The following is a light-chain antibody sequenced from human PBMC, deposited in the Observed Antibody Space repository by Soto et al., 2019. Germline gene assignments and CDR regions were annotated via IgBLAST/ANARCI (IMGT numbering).Light chain of an antibody. CDR3: SSYTSASAFVL. CDR1: SSDIGGYTY. Sequence: QSGLTQPASVSVSPGQSITISCTGTSSDIGGYTYVSWYQQHPGKAPKLVIYDVSHRPSGISNRFSGSKSANTASLTVSGLQAEDDADYYCSSYTSASAFVLFGGGTKVTVL. V-gene: IGLV2-14*03. J-gene: IGLJ2*01. CDR2: DVS.